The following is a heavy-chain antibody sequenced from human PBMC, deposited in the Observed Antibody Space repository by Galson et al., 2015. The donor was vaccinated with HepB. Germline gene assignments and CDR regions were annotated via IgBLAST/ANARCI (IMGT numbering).Heavy chain of an antibody. Sequence: SLRLSCAASGFTFSSYEMNWVRQAPGKGLEWVSYISSSGSTIYYADSVKGRFTISRDNTKNSLYLQMNSLRAEDTAVYYCARDQVATKVNYYYYYGMDVWGQGTTVTVSS. CDR3: ARDQVATKVNYYYYYGMDV. J-gene: IGHJ6*02. V-gene: IGHV3-48*03. D-gene: IGHD5-12*01. CDR2: ISSSGSTI. CDR1: GFTFSSYE.